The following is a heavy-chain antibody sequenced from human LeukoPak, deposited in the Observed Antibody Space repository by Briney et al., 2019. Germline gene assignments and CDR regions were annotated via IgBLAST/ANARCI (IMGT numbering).Heavy chain of an antibody. J-gene: IGHJ4*02. Sequence: GGSLRLSCAASGFSFSSYEMTWVRQAPGKGLEWLSYIGTGGRSIYYADSVKGRFTISRDDVKNSLDLQMDSLRAEDTAVYYCARDEAGATGSFDYWGQGAQVTVSS. CDR3: ARDEAGATGSFDY. V-gene: IGHV3-48*03. CDR2: IGTGGRSI. D-gene: IGHD1-26*01. CDR1: GFSFSSYE.